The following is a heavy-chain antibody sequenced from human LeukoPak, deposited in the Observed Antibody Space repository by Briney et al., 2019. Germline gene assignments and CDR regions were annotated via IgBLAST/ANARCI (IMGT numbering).Heavy chain of an antibody. CDR1: GYGFTSYY. CDR3: ARHGSGRYYPAEGRVDY. CDR2: INPSVGGT. V-gene: IGHV1-46*03. J-gene: IGHJ4*02. D-gene: IGHD3-10*01. Sequence: APVKVSCKAFGYGFTSYYIHWVRQAPGQGLEWMGIINPSVGGTTYARKFQGRVTMTRDTSTSTVYMELSSLRSEDTAVYYCARHGSGRYYPAEGRVDYWGQGTLVTVSS.